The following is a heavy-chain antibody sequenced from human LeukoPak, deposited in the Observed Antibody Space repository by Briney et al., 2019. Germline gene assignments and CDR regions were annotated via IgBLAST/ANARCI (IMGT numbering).Heavy chain of an antibody. CDR2: IYYSGST. CDR1: GGSISSSSYY. CDR3: ARGESITMIVVVIGGGQAYFDY. V-gene: IGHV4-39*01. Sequence: SETLSLTCTVSGGSISSSSYYWGWIRQPPGKGLEWIGSIYYSGSTYYNPSLKSRVTISVDTSKNQFSLKLSSVTAADTAVYYCARGESITMIVVVIGGGQAYFDYWGQGTLVTVSS. J-gene: IGHJ4*02. D-gene: IGHD3-22*01.